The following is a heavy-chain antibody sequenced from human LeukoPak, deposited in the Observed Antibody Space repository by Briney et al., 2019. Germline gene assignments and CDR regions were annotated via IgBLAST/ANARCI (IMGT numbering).Heavy chain of an antibody. D-gene: IGHD6-13*01. J-gene: IGHJ4*02. CDR2: ISYDGSNK. Sequence: PGRSLRLSCAASGFTFSSYGMHWVRQAPGKGLEWVAVISYDGSNKYYADSVKGRFTISRDNSKNTLYLQMNSLRAEDTAVYYCAKDNIVYSSTLDYWGQETLVTVSS. CDR3: AKDNIVYSSTLDY. CDR1: GFTFSSYG. V-gene: IGHV3-30*18.